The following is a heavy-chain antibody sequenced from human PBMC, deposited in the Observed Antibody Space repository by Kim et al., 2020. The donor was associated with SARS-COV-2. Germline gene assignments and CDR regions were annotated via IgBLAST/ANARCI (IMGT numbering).Heavy chain of an antibody. CDR3: APGAGPVY. V-gene: IGHV3-15*01. Sequence: GGSLRLSCVASGLTFSKAWMNWVRQAPGKGLEWVGRVKSKTDGGTIDYAAPVKGRFTIARDDSRNTVYLQMNSLKTEDTAVYYCAPGAGPVYWGQGTLVALSS. J-gene: IGHJ4*02. CDR1: GLTFSKAW. D-gene: IGHD7-27*01. CDR2: VKSKTDGGTI.